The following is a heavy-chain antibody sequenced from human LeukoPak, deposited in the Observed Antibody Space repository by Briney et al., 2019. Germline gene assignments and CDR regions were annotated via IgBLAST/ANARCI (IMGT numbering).Heavy chain of an antibody. CDR2: MNPNSGNT. J-gene: IGHJ2*01. CDR3: ARGSGFDYFDL. V-gene: IGHV1-8*01. CDR1: GYTFTSYD. D-gene: IGHD5-12*01. Sequence: ASVKVSCKASGYTFTSYDINWVRPATGQGLEWMGWMNPNSGNTGYAQKFQGRVTLTRNTSISTAYMGLSSLRSEDTAVYYCARGSGFDYFDLWGRGTLVTVSS.